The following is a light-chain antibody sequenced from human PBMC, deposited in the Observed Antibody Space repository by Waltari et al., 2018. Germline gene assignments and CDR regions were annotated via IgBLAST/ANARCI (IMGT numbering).Light chain of an antibody. Sequence: QSALTQPASVSGSPGQSITISCTGTSSDVGAYTYVSWYQQHPGKAPKLMIFDVSNRPSWVSNRFSGSKSGNTASLTISGLQAEDEADYYCSSYISSSTLEVFGGGTSLTVL. J-gene: IGLJ2*01. CDR3: SSYISSSTLEV. CDR1: SSDVGAYTY. V-gene: IGLV2-14*03. CDR2: DVS.